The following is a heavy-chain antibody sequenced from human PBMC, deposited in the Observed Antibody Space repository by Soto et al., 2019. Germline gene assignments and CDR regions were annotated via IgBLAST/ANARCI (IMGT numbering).Heavy chain of an antibody. D-gene: IGHD6-19*01. J-gene: IGHJ4*02. Sequence: GESLRLPCAGSCCHFGPNAMSWIRQAPGKGLEWVSGISASGATSYYADSVRCRFTISWDTSKNSFYLQIDSLRAEESASDYCAKEDTSSGHLHYSGPRGWVTV. CDR3: AKEDTSSGHLHY. V-gene: IGHV3-23*01. CDR1: CCHFGPNA. CDR2: ISASGATS.